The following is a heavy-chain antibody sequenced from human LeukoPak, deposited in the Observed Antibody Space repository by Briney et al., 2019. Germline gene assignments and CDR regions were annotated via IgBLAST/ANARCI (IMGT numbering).Heavy chain of an antibody. CDR3: ARDGGSGDYGDYGTYNYYYMDV. CDR2: IKQDGSEK. CDR1: GFTFSSYW. D-gene: IGHD4-17*01. Sequence: GSLRLSCAASGFTFSSYWMSWVRQAPGKGLEWVANIKQDGSEKYYVDSVKGRLTISRDNAKNSLYLQMNSLRAEDTAVYYCARDGGSGDYGDYGTYNYYYMDVWGKGTTVTVSS. J-gene: IGHJ6*03. V-gene: IGHV3-7*01.